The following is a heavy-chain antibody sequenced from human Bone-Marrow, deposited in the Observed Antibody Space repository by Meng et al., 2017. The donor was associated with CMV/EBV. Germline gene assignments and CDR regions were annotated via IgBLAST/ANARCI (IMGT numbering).Heavy chain of an antibody. Sequence: GESLKISCAACGVTFNPYEMNWVRQAPGKGLEWVSCISSSGGATYDADSVKGRFTISRDNAKDSLYLQMNSLRAEDTAVYYCARDKGTALYFHYGMDVWGQGTTVTVSS. CDR3: ARDKGTALYFHYGMDV. J-gene: IGHJ6*02. D-gene: IGHD2-8*01. V-gene: IGHV3-48*03. CDR1: GVTFNPYE. CDR2: ISSSGGAT.